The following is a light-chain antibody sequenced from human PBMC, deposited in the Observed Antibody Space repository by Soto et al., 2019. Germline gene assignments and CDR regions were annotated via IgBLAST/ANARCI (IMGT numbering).Light chain of an antibody. CDR2: GAS. CDR1: QSININ. CDR3: QQYDNWPIT. Sequence: IVWTQSPGTLSLSPGERATLSCRASQSININLAWYQQQPGQAPRLLIYGASTRATGLPAWFSGSGSGTEFTLIISSLQSEDSAVYYCQQYDNWPITFGQGTLLEI. J-gene: IGKJ5*01. V-gene: IGKV3-15*01.